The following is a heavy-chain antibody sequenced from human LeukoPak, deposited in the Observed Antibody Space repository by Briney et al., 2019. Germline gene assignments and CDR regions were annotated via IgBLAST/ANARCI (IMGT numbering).Heavy chain of an antibody. D-gene: IGHD3-3*01. J-gene: IGHJ5*02. Sequence: SGTLSLTCTVSGGSISSSSYYWGWIRQPPGKGLEWIGSIYYSGSTYYNPSLKSRVTISVDTSKNQFSLKLSSVTAADTAVYYCASDGSGYSYNWFDPWGQGTLVTVSS. V-gene: IGHV4-39*07. CDR1: GGSISSSSYY. CDR2: IYYSGST. CDR3: ASDGSGYSYNWFDP.